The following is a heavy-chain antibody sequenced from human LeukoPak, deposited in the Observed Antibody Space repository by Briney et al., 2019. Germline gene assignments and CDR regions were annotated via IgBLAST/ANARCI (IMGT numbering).Heavy chain of an antibody. D-gene: IGHD5-18*01. CDR3: AKDPRSMVTSFEY. CDR1: GFTFSSYW. CDR2: IKQDGSEK. Sequence: PGGSLRLSCAASGFTFSSYWMSWVRQAPGKGLEWVANIKQDGSEKYYVDSVKGRFTISRDKSKNTLYLQMNSLRAEDTAVYYCAKDPRSMVTSFEYWGQGTLVTVSS. J-gene: IGHJ4*02. V-gene: IGHV3-7*03.